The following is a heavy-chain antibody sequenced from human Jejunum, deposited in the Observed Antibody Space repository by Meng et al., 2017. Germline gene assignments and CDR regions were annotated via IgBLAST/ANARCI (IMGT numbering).Heavy chain of an antibody. CDR1: GDSINRYY. Sequence: SETLSLTCTVSGDSINRYYWNWIRQPPGKGLEWIGDIYYSGSTRSNPSLKSRVSISLDKSKNQFSLKLTSVTPADTAVYYCARGTTYDLSISDNWFDPWGQGTLVTVSS. CDR3: ARGTTYDLSISDNWFDP. J-gene: IGHJ5*02. V-gene: IGHV4-59*01. CDR2: IYYSGST. D-gene: IGHD1-1*01.